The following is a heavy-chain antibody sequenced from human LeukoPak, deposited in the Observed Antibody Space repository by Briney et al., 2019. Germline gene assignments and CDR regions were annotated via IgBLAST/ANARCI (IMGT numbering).Heavy chain of an antibody. Sequence: PSETLSLTCTVSGGSISSYYWSWIRQPAGNGLEWIGRIYTSGSTNYNPSLKSRVTMSVDTSKNQFSLKLSSVTAADTAVYYCARGHQYYDFWSGYYSDNWLDPWGQGTLVTVSS. D-gene: IGHD3-3*01. CDR1: GGSISSYY. CDR2: IYTSGST. V-gene: IGHV4-4*07. J-gene: IGHJ5*02. CDR3: ARGHQYYDFWSGYYSDNWLDP.